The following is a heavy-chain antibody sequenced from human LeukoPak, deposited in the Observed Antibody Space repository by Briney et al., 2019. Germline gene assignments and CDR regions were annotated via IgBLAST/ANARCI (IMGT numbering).Heavy chain of an antibody. Sequence: GGSLRLSCAASGFTFCDYYMWCMRRAPGGGGEWASYISNSCNTIYYTHSVKSRFTISRDNAKNSLYLQMNSLRAEDTAVYYCARVGSSGYLVDYWGQGALVTASS. V-gene: IGHV3-11*01. D-gene: IGHD3-22*01. CDR1: GFTFCDYY. J-gene: IGHJ4*02. CDR2: ISNSCNTI. CDR3: ARVGSSGYLVDY.